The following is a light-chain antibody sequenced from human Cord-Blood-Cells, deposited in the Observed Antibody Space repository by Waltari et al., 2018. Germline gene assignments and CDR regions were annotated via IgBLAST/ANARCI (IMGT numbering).Light chain of an antibody. V-gene: IGLV3-21*04. CDR3: QVWDSSSDHYV. CDR1: NGGNKI. CDR2: YDS. Sequence: SYVLTQPPPVSVAPGTTARITCGGNNGGNKIVHWYQQKPGQAPVLVIYYDSDRPSGIPERFSGSNSGNTATLTISRVEAGDEADYYCQVWDSSSDHYVFGTGTKVTVL. J-gene: IGLJ1*01.